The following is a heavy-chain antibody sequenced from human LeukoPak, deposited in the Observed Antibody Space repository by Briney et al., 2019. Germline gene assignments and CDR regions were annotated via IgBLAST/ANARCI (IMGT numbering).Heavy chain of an antibody. V-gene: IGHV3-21*05. Sequence: GGSLRLSCAAPELTFNMYSMNWVRQAPGKGLEWISFITSTSSHIYYADSVKGRFTISRDNAKNSLYLQMNSLRAEDTAIYYCARGSPYGDYAFDIWGQGTMVTVSS. J-gene: IGHJ3*02. D-gene: IGHD4-17*01. CDR2: ITSTSSHI. CDR1: ELTFNMYS. CDR3: ARGSPYGDYAFDI.